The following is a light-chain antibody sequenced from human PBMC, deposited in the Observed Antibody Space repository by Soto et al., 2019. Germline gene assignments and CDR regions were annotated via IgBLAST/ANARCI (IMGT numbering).Light chain of an antibody. V-gene: IGKV4-1*01. CDR1: QSLLSSADNKNY. CDR2: WAS. Sequence: DIVMTQSPESLAVSLGERAANNCKSRQSLLSSADNKNYLAWYQQKPGQPPKLLISWASTRQFGVPDRFIGSGSGTDFTLTISSLQPEDVALYYCQQYYGAPLTFGGGTKVEIK. CDR3: QQYYGAPLT. J-gene: IGKJ4*01.